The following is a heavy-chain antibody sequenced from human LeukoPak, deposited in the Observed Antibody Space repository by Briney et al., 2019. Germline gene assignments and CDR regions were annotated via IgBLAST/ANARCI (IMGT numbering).Heavy chain of an antibody. CDR3: AKDAQRGFDYGNSLEY. D-gene: IGHD4-17*01. CDR1: GFIFNNHA. J-gene: IGHJ4*02. V-gene: IGHV3-33*06. Sequence: GGSLRLSCAASGFIFNNHAMHWVRQAPGKGLEWVGGIWSDKSNKFYADSVRGRFNISRDDSRKTVYLQMDTMTVEDTAIYYCAKDAQRGFDYGNSLEYWGQGALVTVAS. CDR2: IWSDKSNK.